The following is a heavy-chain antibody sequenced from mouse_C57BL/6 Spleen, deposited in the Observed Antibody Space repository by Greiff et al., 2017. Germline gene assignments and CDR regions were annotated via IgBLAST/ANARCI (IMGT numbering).Heavy chain of an antibody. J-gene: IGHJ4*01. V-gene: IGHV1-7*01. D-gene: IGHD2-12*01. CDR2: INPSSGYT. CDR1: GYTFTSYW. CDR3: ARDRRYDDYAMDY. Sequence: QVQLKESGAELAKPGASVKLSCKASGYTFTSYWMHWVKQRPGQGLEWIGYINPSSGYTKYNQKFKDKATLTADKSSSTAYMQLSSLTYEDSAVXYCARDRRYDDYAMDYWGQGTSVTVSS.